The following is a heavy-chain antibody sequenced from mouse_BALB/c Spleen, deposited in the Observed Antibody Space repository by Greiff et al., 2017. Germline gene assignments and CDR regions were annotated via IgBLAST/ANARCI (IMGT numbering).Heavy chain of an antibody. D-gene: IGHD1-2*01. Sequence: EVQLQQSGPGLVKPSQSLSLTCTVTGYSITSDYAWNWIRQFPGNKLEWMGYISYSGSTSYNPSLKSRISITRDTSKNQFFLQLNSVTTEDTATYYCATPHGYDYAMDYWGQGTSVTVSS. CDR3: ATPHGYDYAMDY. V-gene: IGHV3-2*02. CDR2: ISYSGST. J-gene: IGHJ4*01. CDR1: GYSITSDYA.